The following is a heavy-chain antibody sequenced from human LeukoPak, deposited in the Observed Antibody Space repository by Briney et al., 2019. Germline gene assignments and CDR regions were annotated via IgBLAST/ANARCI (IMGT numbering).Heavy chain of an antibody. J-gene: IGHJ4*02. V-gene: IGHV3-7*01. CDR3: ARGSHLPYASSWRHYFDL. CDR2: IKQDDNDK. CDR1: GFSFSNYW. Sequence: AGGSLRLSCATSGFSFSNYWMTWVRQAPGKGLEWVANIKQDDNDKFYADSVKGRFAISRDNAKNSLFLQMSSLRADDTAVYYCARGSHLPYASSWRHYFDLWGQGTLVTVSS. D-gene: IGHD6-13*01.